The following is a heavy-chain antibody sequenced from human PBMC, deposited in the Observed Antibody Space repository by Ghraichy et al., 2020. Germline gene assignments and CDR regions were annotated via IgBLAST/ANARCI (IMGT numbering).Heavy chain of an antibody. J-gene: IGHJ4*02. D-gene: IGHD2-2*01. CDR2: INHSGST. V-gene: IGHV4-34*01. Sequence: SQTLSLTCAVYGGSFSGYYWSWIRQPPGKGLEWIGEINHSGSTNYNPSLKSRVTISVDTSKNQFSLKLSSVTAADTAVYYCARLGGAPQLDYWGQGTLVTVSS. CDR1: GGSFSGYY. CDR3: ARLGGAPQLDY.